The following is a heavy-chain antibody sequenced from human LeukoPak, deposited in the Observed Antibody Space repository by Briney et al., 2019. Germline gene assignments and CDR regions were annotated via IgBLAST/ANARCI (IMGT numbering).Heavy chain of an antibody. Sequence: PSQTLSLTCTVSGGSISSGGYYWSWIRQHPGKGLEWIGYIYYSGSTYYNPSLKSRVTISVDTSKNQFSLKLSSVTAADTAVYYCARDRRGYYDSSGYYWFDPWGQGTLVTVSS. D-gene: IGHD3-22*01. J-gene: IGHJ5*02. V-gene: IGHV4-31*03. CDR2: IYYSGST. CDR3: ARDRRGYYDSSGYYWFDP. CDR1: GGSISSGGYY.